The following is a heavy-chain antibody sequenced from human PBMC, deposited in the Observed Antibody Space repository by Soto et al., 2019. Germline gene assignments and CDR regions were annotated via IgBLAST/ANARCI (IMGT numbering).Heavy chain of an antibody. Sequence: PSETLSLTCSVSGGSISSYYWSWIRQPPGKRLEWIGYIYYSGSTNYNPSLKSRVTISVDTSKNQFSLKLSSVTAADTAVYYCARDRSGGGYYYYYMDVWGKGTTVTVSS. V-gene: IGHV4-59*01. CDR1: GGSISSYY. D-gene: IGHD3-16*01. CDR3: ARDRSGGGYYYYYMDV. CDR2: IYYSGST. J-gene: IGHJ6*03.